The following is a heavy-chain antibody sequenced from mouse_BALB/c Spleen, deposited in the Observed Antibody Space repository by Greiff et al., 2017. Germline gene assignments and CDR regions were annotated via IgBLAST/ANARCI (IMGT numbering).Heavy chain of an antibody. CDR3: ARGGVDGD. V-gene: IGHV1S135*01. CDR1: GYSFTSYY. D-gene: IGHD1-1*01. CDR2: IDPFNGGT. J-gene: IGHJ2*01. Sequence: VQLQQSGPELMKPGASVKISCKASGYSFTSYYMHWVKQSHGKSLEWIGYIDPFNGGTSYNQKFKGKATLTVDKSSSTAYMHLSSLTSEDSAVYYCARGGVDGDWGQGTTLTVSS.